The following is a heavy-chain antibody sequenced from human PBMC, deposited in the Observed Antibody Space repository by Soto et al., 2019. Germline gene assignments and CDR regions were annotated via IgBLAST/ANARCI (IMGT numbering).Heavy chain of an antibody. V-gene: IGHV3-53*01. CDR1: VFSVTSNY. Sequence: RGSLRLSCSASVFSVTSNYMTWVRQAPGKGLECVSVIYAGGNTYYPDSVKGRFTISSDNSKNTLFLQMNNLRAEDTAVYYCARVTTFYDILTSSYALNYFDYWGQGTRVTVSS. CDR3: ARVTTFYDILTSSYALNYFDY. D-gene: IGHD3-9*01. CDR2: IYAGGNT. J-gene: IGHJ4*02.